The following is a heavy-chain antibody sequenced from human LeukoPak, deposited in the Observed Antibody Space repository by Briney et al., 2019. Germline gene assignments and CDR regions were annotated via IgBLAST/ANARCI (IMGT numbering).Heavy chain of an antibody. V-gene: IGHV3-30-3*01. Sequence: GGSLRLSCAASGFTFRSYAMQWVRQIPGTGLERVALISYDGNSKYYADSVKGRFTISRDNFKDTLYLQMDSLRVEDTAVYYCARAAYSGHCDGWGQGTLVTVSS. CDR1: GFTFRSYA. CDR3: ARAAYSGHCDG. CDR2: ISYDGNSK. D-gene: IGHD1-26*01. J-gene: IGHJ4*02.